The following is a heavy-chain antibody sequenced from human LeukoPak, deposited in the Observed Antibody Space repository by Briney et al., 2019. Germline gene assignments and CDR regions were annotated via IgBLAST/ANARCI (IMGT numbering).Heavy chain of an antibody. CDR2: IYYSGST. CDR1: GGSISSSSYY. Sequence: SETLSLTCTVSGGSISSSSYYWGWIRQPPGKGLERIRSIYYSGSTYYNPSLKSRVTISVDTSKNQFSLKLSSVTAADTAVYYCARSYDILTGYTDAFDIWGQGTMVTVSS. J-gene: IGHJ3*02. CDR3: ARSYDILTGYTDAFDI. D-gene: IGHD3-9*01. V-gene: IGHV4-39*07.